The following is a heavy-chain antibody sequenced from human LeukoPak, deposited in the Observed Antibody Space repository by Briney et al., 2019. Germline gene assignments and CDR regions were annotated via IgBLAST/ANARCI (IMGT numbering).Heavy chain of an antibody. CDR2: INSSGNT. CDR1: GGSISTYY. D-gene: IGHD3-10*01. J-gene: IGHJ6*04. Sequence: SETLSLICTVSGGSISTYYWSWIRQPAGKGPEWIGRINSSGNTNYNPSLKSRVSMSVDTSKNHFSLNVSSVTAADTAVYYCARDRLGFRVDVWGEGTTVTVSS. CDR3: ARDRLGFRVDV. V-gene: IGHV4-4*07.